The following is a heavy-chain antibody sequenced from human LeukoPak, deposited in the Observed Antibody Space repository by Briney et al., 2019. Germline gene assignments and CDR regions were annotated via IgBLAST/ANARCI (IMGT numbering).Heavy chain of an antibody. Sequence: PGGSLRLSCSASGFTFSSYAVHWVRQAPGKGLEYVSAISSNGGSTYYADSVKGRFTISRDNSKNTLYLQMSSLRAEDTAVYYCVKATPYYDSSGYINWGQGTLVTVSS. CDR3: VKATPYYDSSGYIN. CDR2: ISSNGGST. V-gene: IGHV3-64D*06. CDR1: GFTFSSYA. D-gene: IGHD3-22*01. J-gene: IGHJ4*02.